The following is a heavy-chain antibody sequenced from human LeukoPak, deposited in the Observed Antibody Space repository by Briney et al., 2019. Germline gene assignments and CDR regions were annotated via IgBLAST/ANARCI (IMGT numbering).Heavy chain of an antibody. D-gene: IGHD2-2*01. Sequence: PGGSLRLSCAASGFTFSSYAMSWVRQAPGKGLEWVSAISGSGGSTYYADSVKGRFTISRDNSKNTLYLQMNSLRAEDTAVYYCAKARSLGYCSSTSCSGYFDYWGQGTLVTVSS. J-gene: IGHJ4*02. CDR3: AKARSLGYCSSTSCSGYFDY. CDR2: ISGSGGST. CDR1: GFTFSSYA. V-gene: IGHV3-23*01.